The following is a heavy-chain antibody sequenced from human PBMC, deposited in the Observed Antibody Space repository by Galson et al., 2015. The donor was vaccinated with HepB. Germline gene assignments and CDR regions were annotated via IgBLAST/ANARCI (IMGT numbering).Heavy chain of an antibody. D-gene: IGHD3-10*01. CDR1: GFTFSSYG. V-gene: IGHV3-30*02. CDR3: AKDSYMVRGVDYGMDV. J-gene: IGHJ6*02. CDR2: IRYDGSNK. Sequence: SLRLSCAASGFTFSSYGMHWVRQAPGKGLEWVAFIRYDGSNKYYADSVKGRFTISRDNSKNTLYLQMNSLRAEDTAVYYCAKDSYMVRGVDYGMDVWGQGTTVTVSS.